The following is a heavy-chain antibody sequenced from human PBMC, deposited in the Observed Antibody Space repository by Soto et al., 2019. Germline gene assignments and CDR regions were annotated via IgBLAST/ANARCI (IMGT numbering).Heavy chain of an antibody. CDR1: GFSISRDYY. CDR3: ATLFHYNYQDPIAF. CDR2: MHHTEST. V-gene: IGHV4-38-2*01. Sequence: SETLSLTCVVSGFSISRDYYGGWIRQPPGKELEYIVSMHHTESTYYNTTINSRVTISADTTKNQSSLRLASVTAADTAVYYCATLFHYNYQDPIAFWGQGILVTVSS. J-gene: IGHJ4*02. D-gene: IGHD1-1*01.